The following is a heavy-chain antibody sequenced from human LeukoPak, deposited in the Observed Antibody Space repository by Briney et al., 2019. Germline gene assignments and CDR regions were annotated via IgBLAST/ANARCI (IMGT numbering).Heavy chain of an antibody. CDR3: ARNPYCSGGSCYLRRSSGYYYCDY. CDR1: GYTFTSYD. J-gene: IGHJ4*02. V-gene: IGHV1-8*01. D-gene: IGHD2-15*01. Sequence: GASVKVSCKASGYTFTSYDINWVRQATGQGLEWMGWMNPNSGNTGYAQKFQGRVTITADKSTSTAYMELSSLRSEDTAVYYCARNPYCSGGSCYLRRSSGYYYCDYWGQGTLVTVSS. CDR2: MNPNSGNT.